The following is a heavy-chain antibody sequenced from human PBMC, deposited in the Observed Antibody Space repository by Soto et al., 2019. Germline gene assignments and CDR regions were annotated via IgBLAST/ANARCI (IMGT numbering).Heavy chain of an antibody. CDR1: GYTFTGYY. CDR2: INPNSGGT. V-gene: IGHV1-2*04. CDR3: ARVDSSSWVNWIDP. J-gene: IGHJ5*02. Sequence: ASVKVSCKASGYTFTGYYMHWVRQAPGQGLEWMGWINPNSGGTNYAQKFQGWVTMTRDTSISTAYMELSRLRSDDTAVYYCARVDSSSWVNWIDPWGQGTLVTVST. D-gene: IGHD6-13*01.